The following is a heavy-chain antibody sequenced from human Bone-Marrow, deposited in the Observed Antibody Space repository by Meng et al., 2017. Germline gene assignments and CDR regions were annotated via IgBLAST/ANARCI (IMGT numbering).Heavy chain of an antibody. D-gene: IGHD3-22*01. CDR3: ARPSIRNYYDSSGYYLDAFDI. V-gene: IGHV5-51*01. CDR1: GYSFTNYW. CDR2: IYPGDSDT. Sequence: GESLKISCKGSGYSFTNYWIGWVRQMPGKGLEWMGIIYPGDSDTRYSPSFQGQVTISADKSIRTAYLQWSSLKASDTAMYYCARPSIRNYYDSSGYYLDAFDIWGQGTMVTVSS. J-gene: IGHJ3*02.